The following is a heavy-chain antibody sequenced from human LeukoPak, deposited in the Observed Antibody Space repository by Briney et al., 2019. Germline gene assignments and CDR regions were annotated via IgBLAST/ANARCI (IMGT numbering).Heavy chain of an antibody. Sequence: SETLSLTCTVSGGSISSYYWNWIRQPPGKGLEWIGYIYYSGSTNYNASFKSRVTISVKTSKNQFSLKLRSVTAADTAVYYCARVTGYTIEDYFDYWGQGTLVTVSS. V-gene: IGHV4-59*01. CDR1: GGSISSYY. CDR3: ARVTGYTIEDYFDY. D-gene: IGHD3-9*01. CDR2: IYYSGST. J-gene: IGHJ4*02.